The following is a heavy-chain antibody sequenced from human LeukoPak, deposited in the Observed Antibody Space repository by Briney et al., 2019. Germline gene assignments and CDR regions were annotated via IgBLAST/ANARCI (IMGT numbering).Heavy chain of an antibody. D-gene: IGHD3-10*01. J-gene: IGHJ4*02. CDR2: INPNSGGT. CDR3: ARGPFTYYYGSGSFRMADY. V-gene: IGHV1-2*02. Sequence: GASVKVSCKASGYTFTGYYMHWVRQAPGQGLEWMGWINPNSGGTNYAQKFQGRVTMTRDTSISTAYMELSRLRSDDTAVYYCARGPFTYYYGSGSFRMADYWGQGTLVTVSS. CDR1: GYTFTGYY.